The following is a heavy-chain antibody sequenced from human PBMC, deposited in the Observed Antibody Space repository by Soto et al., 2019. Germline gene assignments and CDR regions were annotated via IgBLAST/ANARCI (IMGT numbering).Heavy chain of an antibody. CDR1: GFTFSSYA. Sequence: PGGSLRLSCAASGFTFSSYAMHWVRQAPGKGMERVSVISYDGSNKYYADSVKGRFTISRDNSKNTLYLQMNSLRAEDTAVYSCARAWGGYYSDSSGYHLGAFDIWGQGTMVTVSS. V-gene: IGHV3-30-3*01. D-gene: IGHD3-22*01. CDR3: ARAWGGYYSDSSGYHLGAFDI. J-gene: IGHJ3*02. CDR2: ISYDGSNK.